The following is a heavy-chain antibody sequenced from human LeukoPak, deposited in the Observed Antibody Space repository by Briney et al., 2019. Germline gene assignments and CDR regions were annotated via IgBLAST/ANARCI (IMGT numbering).Heavy chain of an antibody. CDR2: MYYSGST. J-gene: IGHJ3*02. V-gene: IGHV4-39*06. Sequence: SETLSLTCAVSGDSIASTIHYWAWIRQPPGKGLEWIGSMYYSGSTYYNPSIKSRVTMSLDTSENQLPLKLSSVTAADTAVYYCARYGLLGISEINGFDNWGQGTMVTVSS. D-gene: IGHD2-15*01. CDR3: ARYGLLGISEINGFDN. CDR1: GDSIASTIHY.